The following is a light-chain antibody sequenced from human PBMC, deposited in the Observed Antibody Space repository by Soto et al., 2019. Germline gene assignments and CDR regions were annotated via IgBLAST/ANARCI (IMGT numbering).Light chain of an antibody. V-gene: IGKV3-15*01. CDR3: KQYNNWWT. Sequence: EIVMTQSPATLSVSPGERATLSCRASQSISNNLAWYHQRPGQAPRLLIYGASTRTTGIPARFSGSGSGTEFTLTICSLQSEDFAVYYCKQYNNWWTFGQGTRVEIK. CDR1: QSISNN. CDR2: GAS. J-gene: IGKJ1*01.